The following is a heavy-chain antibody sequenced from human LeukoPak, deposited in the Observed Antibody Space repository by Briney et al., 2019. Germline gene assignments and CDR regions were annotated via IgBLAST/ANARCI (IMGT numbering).Heavy chain of an antibody. Sequence: PGRSLRLSCAASGFTFSDYGIHWVRQAPGKGLEWVAVIWYDGSKKYYADSVKGRFTISRDNSKNTLSLQTNSLRAEDTAVYYCARPMYYYDSSGHDYWGQGTLVTVSS. CDR2: IWYDGSKK. J-gene: IGHJ4*02. CDR3: ARPMYYYDSSGHDY. V-gene: IGHV3-33*01. D-gene: IGHD3-22*01. CDR1: GFTFSDYG.